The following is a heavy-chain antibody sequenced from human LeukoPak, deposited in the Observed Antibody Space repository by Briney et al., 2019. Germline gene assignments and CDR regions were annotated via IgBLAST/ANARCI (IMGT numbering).Heavy chain of an antibody. CDR1: GFTFSSYS. CDR3: ASSGSYRFDY. CDR2: ITASGTAM. D-gene: IGHD1-26*01. J-gene: IGHJ4*02. Sequence: PGGSLRLSCAASGFTFSSYSMNWVRQAQGRGWSGFHITASGTAMFYADSVKGRFTISRGNAKNSLYLQMNSLRDEDTAVYCASSGSYRFDYWGQGTLVTVSS. V-gene: IGHV3-48*02.